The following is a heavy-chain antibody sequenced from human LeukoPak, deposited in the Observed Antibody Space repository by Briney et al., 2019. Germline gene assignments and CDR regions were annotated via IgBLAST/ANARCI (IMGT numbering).Heavy chain of an antibody. J-gene: IGHJ5*02. CDR2: IYYSGST. CDR1: GGSISSSGYY. Sequence: SETLSLTCTVSGGSISSSGYYWRWIRQPPGKGLEWIASIYYSGSTYYNPSLKSRVTISVDTSKNQLSLKLSSLTAADTAVYYCARHEYSGSYYGLSWFDPWGQGTLVTVSS. D-gene: IGHD1-26*01. CDR3: ARHEYSGSYYGLSWFDP. V-gene: IGHV4-39*01.